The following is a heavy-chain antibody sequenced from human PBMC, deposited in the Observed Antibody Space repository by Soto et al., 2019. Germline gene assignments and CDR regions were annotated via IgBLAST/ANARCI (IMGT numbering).Heavy chain of an antibody. CDR1: GGSFSGYY. V-gene: IGHV4-34*01. CDR2: INHSGST. CDR3: ARGVAVAGTYSYGMDV. D-gene: IGHD6-19*01. J-gene: IGHJ6*02. Sequence: SETLSLTCAVYGGSFSGYYWSWIRQPPGKGLEWIGEINHSGSTNYNPSLKSRVTISVDTSKNQFSLKLSSVTAADTAVYYCARGVAVAGTYSYGMDVWGQGTTVTVSS.